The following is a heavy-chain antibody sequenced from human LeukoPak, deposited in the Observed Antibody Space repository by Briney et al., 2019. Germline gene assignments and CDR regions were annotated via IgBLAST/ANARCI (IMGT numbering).Heavy chain of an antibody. CDR3: ARDFGSLEDYFDY. D-gene: IGHD3-10*01. J-gene: IGHJ4*02. CDR2: INQDGSEK. V-gene: IGHV3-7*01. Sequence: PGGSLRLSCVASGITVSSNYMSWVRQAPGKGLEWVANINQDGSEKFYVDSVKGRFTISRDNARNSLYLQMNSLRAEDTAVYYCARDFGSLEDYFDYWGQGTLVTVSS. CDR1: GITVSSNY.